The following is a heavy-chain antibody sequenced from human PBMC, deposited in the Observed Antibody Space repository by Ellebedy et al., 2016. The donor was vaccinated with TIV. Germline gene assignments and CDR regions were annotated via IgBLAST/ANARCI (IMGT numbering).Heavy chain of an antibody. CDR2: IIPIFGTA. D-gene: IGHD2-15*01. V-gene: IGHV1-69*13. CDR1: GGTFSSYA. CDR3: AREYCSGGSRYYHWYFDL. J-gene: IGHJ2*01. Sequence: SVKVSCXASGGTFSSYAISWVRQAPGQGLEWMGGIIPIFGTANYAQKFQGRVTITADESTSTAYMELSSLRSEDTAVYYCAREYCSGGSRYYHWYFDLWGRGTLVTVSS.